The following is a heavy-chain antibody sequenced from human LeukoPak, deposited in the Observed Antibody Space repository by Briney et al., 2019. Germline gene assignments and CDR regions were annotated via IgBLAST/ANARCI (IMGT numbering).Heavy chain of an antibody. CDR1: GGSISSYY. CDR2: IYTSGST. D-gene: IGHD3-3*01. Sequence: PSETLFLTCTVSGGSISSYYWSGIRQPAGKGLEWIGRIYTSGSTNYNPSLKSRVTMSVDTSKNQFSLKLSSVTAADTAVYYCAREESRSGYFDLWGRGTLVTVSS. CDR3: AREESRSGYFDL. J-gene: IGHJ2*01. V-gene: IGHV4-4*07.